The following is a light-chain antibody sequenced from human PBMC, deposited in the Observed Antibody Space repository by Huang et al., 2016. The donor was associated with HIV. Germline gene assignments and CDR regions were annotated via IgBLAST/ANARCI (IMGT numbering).Light chain of an antibody. Sequence: EIVLTQSPATLSLSPGERATLSCRASQVVSSYLAWYQQKPGQAPRLLIYDASNRATGIPARFSGSGSGTDFTLTISSLEPEDFAVYYCQQRSTFGGGTKVEIK. CDR2: DAS. J-gene: IGKJ4*01. CDR1: QVVSSY. CDR3: QQRST. V-gene: IGKV3-11*01.